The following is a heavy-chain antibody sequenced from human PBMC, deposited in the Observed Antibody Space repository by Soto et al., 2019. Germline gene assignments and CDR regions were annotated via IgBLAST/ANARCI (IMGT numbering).Heavy chain of an antibody. CDR3: AKTITTVGVSSTGRGALVDN. J-gene: IGHJ4*02. CDR2: ISNDGNSE. CDR1: GFTFSAFG. V-gene: IGHV3-30*18. Sequence: QVQLVESGGGVVQPGRSLRLSCAASGFTFSAFGMHWVRQAPGKGLGWVAVISNDGNSEHYADSVKGRFTISRDNSRNPFYLQMTSLSVEDTAVYYCAKTITTVGVSSTGRGALVDNWGQGILVSVSS. D-gene: IGHD3-3*01.